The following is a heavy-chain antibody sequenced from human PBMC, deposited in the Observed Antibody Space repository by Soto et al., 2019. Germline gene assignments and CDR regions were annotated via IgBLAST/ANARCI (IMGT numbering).Heavy chain of an antibody. J-gene: IGHJ4*02. V-gene: IGHV1-18*01. CDR2: ISAYNGNT. Sequence: GASVKVSCKASGYTFTSYGISWVRQAPGQGLEWMGWISAYNGNTNYAQKLQGRVTMTTDTSTSTAYMELRSLRSDDTAVYYCARRERYCSSTSCYALDYWGQGTLVTVSS. CDR3: ARRERYCSSTSCYALDY. D-gene: IGHD2-2*01. CDR1: GYTFTSYG.